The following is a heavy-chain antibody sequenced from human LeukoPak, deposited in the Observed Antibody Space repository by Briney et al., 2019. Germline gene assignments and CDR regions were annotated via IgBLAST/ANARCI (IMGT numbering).Heavy chain of an antibody. Sequence: QTGGSLRLSCAASGFTFSSYGMHWVRQAPGKGLEWVAVISYDGSNKYYADSVKGRFTISRDNSKNTLYLQMNSLRAEDTAVYFRVKAAGKENGYDFFFEHWGQGTLVTVS. CDR2: ISYDGSNK. V-gene: IGHV3-30*18. CDR3: VKAAGKENGYDFFFEH. J-gene: IGHJ4*02. CDR1: GFTFSSYG. D-gene: IGHD3/OR15-3a*01.